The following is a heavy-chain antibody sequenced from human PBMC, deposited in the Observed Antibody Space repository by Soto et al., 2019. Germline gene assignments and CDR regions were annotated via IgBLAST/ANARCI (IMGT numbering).Heavy chain of an antibody. J-gene: IGHJ6*02. D-gene: IGHD6-6*01. CDR3: ARAERSSSIAPYYGMDV. Sequence: SVKVSCKASGGTFSSYAISWVRQAPGQGLEWMGGIIPIFGTANYAQKFQGRVTITADESTSTAYMELSSLGSEDTAVYYCARAERSSSIAPYYGMDVWGQGTTVTVSS. CDR1: GGTFSSYA. CDR2: IIPIFGTA. V-gene: IGHV1-69*13.